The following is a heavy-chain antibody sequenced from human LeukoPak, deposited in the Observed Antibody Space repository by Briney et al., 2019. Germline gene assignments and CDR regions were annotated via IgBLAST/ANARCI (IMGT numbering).Heavy chain of an antibody. CDR1: GFTFSGYD. CDR3: ARDLRTMVRGVIGY. J-gene: IGHJ4*02. CDR2: ISSSSSYI. V-gene: IGHV3-21*01. D-gene: IGHD3-10*01. Sequence: GGSLRLSCIASGFTFSGYDMNWVRQAPGKGLEWVSSISSSSSYIYYADSVKGRFTISRDNAKNSLYLQMNSLRAEDTAVYYCARDLRTMVRGVIGYWGQGTLVTVSS.